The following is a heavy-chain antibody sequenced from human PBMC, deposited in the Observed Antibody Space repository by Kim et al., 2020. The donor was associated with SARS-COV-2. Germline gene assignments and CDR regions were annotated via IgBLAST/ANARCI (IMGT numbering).Heavy chain of an antibody. CDR2: IDNDGTTT. V-gene: IGHV3-74*01. CDR3: TRGPF. Sequence: GGSLRLSCAASGFSFSEWWMDWVRQAPGKGPEWVARIDNDGTTTLYADSVKGLFTISRDNSKNTLYLQMTGRRADDTGVYYCTRGPFWGQGTLVTVSS. CDR1: GFSFSEWW. J-gene: IGHJ4*02.